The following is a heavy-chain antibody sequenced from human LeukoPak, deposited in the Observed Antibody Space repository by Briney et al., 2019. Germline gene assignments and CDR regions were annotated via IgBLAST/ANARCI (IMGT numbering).Heavy chain of an antibody. J-gene: IGHJ6*03. V-gene: IGHV1-2*06. CDR2: INPNSGGT. D-gene: IGHD6-25*01. CDR3: ARAGISAYYYYMDV. Sequence: GASVKVSCKASGYTFTGYYMHWVRQAPGQGLEWMGRINPNSGGTNYAQKLQGRVTMTTDTSTSTAYMELRSLRSDDTAVYYCARAGISAYYYYMDVWGKGTTVTVSS. CDR1: GYTFTGYY.